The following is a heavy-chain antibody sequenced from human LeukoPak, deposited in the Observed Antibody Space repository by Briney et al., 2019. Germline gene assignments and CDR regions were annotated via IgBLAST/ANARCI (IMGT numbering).Heavy chain of an antibody. V-gene: IGHV3-48*03. Sequence: PGGSLRLSCAASGFTFSAYEMNWVRQAPGKGLEWVSYIGSSSSTVYYADSVKGRFTISRDNAKNSLYMQMESLRDEDTAIYYCARDTLEYSNSPDALDIWGQGTMVTVSS. J-gene: IGHJ3*02. D-gene: IGHD4-23*01. CDR2: IGSSSSTV. CDR1: GFTFSAYE. CDR3: ARDTLEYSNSPDALDI.